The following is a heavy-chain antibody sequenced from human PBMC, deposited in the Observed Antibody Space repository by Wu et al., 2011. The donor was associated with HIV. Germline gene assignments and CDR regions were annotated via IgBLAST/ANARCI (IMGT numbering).Heavy chain of an antibody. Sequence: QVQLVQSGAEVKKPGSSVKVSCKASGGTFSSYALSWVQQAPGQGLEWMGRIIPIFATATSAQKFQGRVTITADNSTRIVYMELSSLRSEDSAVYYCARDRRMGATIIGGAFDSWGQGTLVTVSS. V-gene: IGHV1-69*14. D-gene: IGHD1-26*01. J-gene: IGHJ4*02. CDR1: GGTFSSYA. CDR2: IIPIFATA. CDR3: ARDRRMGATIIGGAFDS.